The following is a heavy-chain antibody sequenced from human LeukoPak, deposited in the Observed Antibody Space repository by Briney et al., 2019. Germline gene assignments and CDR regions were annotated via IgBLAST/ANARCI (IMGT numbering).Heavy chain of an antibody. V-gene: IGHV4-34*01. D-gene: IGHD3-9*01. CDR2: INHSGST. J-gene: IGHJ5*02. CDR3: ARGPGQFDWLLYMRSHNWFDP. Sequence: SETLSLTCAVYGGSFSGYYWCWIRQPPGKGLEWIGEINHSGSTNYNPSLKSRVTISVDTSKNQFSLKLSSVTAADTAVYYCARGPGQFDWLLYMRSHNWFDPWGQGTLVTVSS. CDR1: GGSFSGYY.